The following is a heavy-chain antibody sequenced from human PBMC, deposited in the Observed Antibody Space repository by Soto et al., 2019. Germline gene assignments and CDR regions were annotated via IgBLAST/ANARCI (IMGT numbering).Heavy chain of an antibody. D-gene: IGHD3-3*01. CDR1: GFTFSSYG. Sequence: QVQLVESGGGVVQPGRSLRLSCAASGFTFSSYGMHWVRQAPGKGLEWVAVIWHDGSNKYYADSVKGRFTISRDNSKNSRYLQMNSLRAEDTAVYYCARDRKVRSRSGGHFDYWGQGTLVTVSS. V-gene: IGHV3-33*01. J-gene: IGHJ4*02. CDR2: IWHDGSNK. CDR3: ARDRKVRSRSGGHFDY.